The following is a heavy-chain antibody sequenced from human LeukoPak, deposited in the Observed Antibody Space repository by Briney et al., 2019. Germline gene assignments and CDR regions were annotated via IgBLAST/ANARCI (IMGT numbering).Heavy chain of an antibody. V-gene: IGHV4-61*02. Sequence: PSQTLSLTCTVSGGSISSGSYYWSWIRQPAGKGLEWIGRIYTRGSTNYNPSLKSRVTISVDTSKNQFSLKLSSVTAADTAVYYCARVPALWSGYYLDYWGQGTLVTVSS. CDR3: ARVPALWSGYYLDY. CDR1: GGSISSGSYY. D-gene: IGHD3-3*01. J-gene: IGHJ4*02. CDR2: IYTRGST.